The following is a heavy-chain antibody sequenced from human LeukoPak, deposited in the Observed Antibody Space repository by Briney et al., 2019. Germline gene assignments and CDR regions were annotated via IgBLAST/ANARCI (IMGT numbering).Heavy chain of an antibody. CDR3: AKDRRGYSYDYYYNMDV. V-gene: IGHV3-21*01. D-gene: IGHD5-18*01. J-gene: IGHJ6*02. CDR1: GFTFSSYS. Sequence: PGGSLRLSCAASGFTFSSYSMNWVRQAPGKGLEWVSSISSSSSYIYYADSVKGRFTISRDNSKNTLYLQMSSLRAEDTAVYYCAKDRRGYSYDYYYNMDVWGQGTTVTVSS. CDR2: ISSSSSYI.